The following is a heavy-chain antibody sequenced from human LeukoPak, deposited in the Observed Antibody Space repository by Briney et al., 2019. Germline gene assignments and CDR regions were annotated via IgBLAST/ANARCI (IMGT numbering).Heavy chain of an antibody. Sequence: PGGSLRLSCAASGFTFSSYAMTWVRQAPGKGLQWVSDISGSGGNTHYADSVKGRFTISRDNSKNTLDLQMNSLRAEDTAVYYCAKDRAGVIADAFDIWGQGTMVTVSS. J-gene: IGHJ3*02. V-gene: IGHV3-23*01. CDR3: AKDRAGVIADAFDI. D-gene: IGHD3-10*01. CDR1: GFTFSSYA. CDR2: ISGSGGNT.